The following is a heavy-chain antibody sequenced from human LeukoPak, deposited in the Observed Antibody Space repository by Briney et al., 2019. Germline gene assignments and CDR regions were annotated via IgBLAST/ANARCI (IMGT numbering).Heavy chain of an antibody. Sequence: GGSLRLSCAASGFTFSSYAMSWVRQAPGKGLEWVSAISGSGGSTYYADSVKGRFTISRDNSKNTLYLQTNSLRAEDTAVYYCAKDLGFRETYDYWGQGTLVTVSS. V-gene: IGHV3-23*01. CDR1: GFTFSSYA. CDR2: ISGSGGST. J-gene: IGHJ4*02. D-gene: IGHD3-10*01. CDR3: AKDLGFRETYDY.